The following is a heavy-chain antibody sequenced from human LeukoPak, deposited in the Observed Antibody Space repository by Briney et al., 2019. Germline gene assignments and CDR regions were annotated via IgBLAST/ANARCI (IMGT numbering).Heavy chain of an antibody. CDR1: GYTFTSYA. CDR2: INTNTGNP. J-gene: IGHJ5*02. V-gene: IGHV7-4-1*02. Sequence: EASVKVSCKASGYTFTSYAMNWVRQAPGQGLEWMGWINTNTGNPTYAQGFTGRFVFSLDTSVSTAYLQISSLKAEDTAVYYCARDYIVVVPAANWFDPWGQGTLVTVSS. D-gene: IGHD2-2*01. CDR3: ARDYIVVVPAANWFDP.